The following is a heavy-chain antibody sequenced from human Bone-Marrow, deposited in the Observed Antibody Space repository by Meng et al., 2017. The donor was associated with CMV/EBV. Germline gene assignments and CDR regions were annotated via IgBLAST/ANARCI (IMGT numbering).Heavy chain of an antibody. D-gene: IGHD3-10*01. CDR3: AKDRHNPTRRGYYYGMDV. CDR2: IRYDGSNK. V-gene: IGHV3-30*02. J-gene: IGHJ6*02. Sequence: GESLKISCAASGFTFSSYGMHWVRQAPGKGLEWVAFIRYDGSNKYYADSVKGRFTISRDNSKNTLYLQMNSLRAEDTAVYYCAKDRHNPTRRGYYYGMDVWGQGTTVTVSS. CDR1: GFTFSSYG.